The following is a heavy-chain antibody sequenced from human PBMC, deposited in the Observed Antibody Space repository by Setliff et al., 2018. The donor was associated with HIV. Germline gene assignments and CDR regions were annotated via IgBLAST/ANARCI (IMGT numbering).Heavy chain of an antibody. D-gene: IGHD3-9*01. CDR1: GFTVTNTW. CDR3: TTDSGVRYLDWLSPLDAFDI. CDR2: ISSEAQGGAI. V-gene: IGHV3-15*01. Sequence: GGSLRLSCAVSGFTVTNTWMSWARQAPGKGLEWVGHISSEAQGGAIEYVEPVKGRFTISRDDSRNTLYLQMSSLKTEDTAVYYCTTDSGVRYLDWLSPLDAFDIWGQGTMVTVSS. J-gene: IGHJ3*02.